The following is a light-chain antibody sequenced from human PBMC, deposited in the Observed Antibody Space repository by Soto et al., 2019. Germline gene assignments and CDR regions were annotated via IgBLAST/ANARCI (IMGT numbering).Light chain of an antibody. V-gene: IGLV2-11*01. Sequence: QSALTQPRSVSGSPGQSVTISCTGTTSDIGGYNYVSWYQQLPGKAPKLMIYDVSKRPSGVPDRFSGSKSDNTASLTISGLQAEDEADYYCCSYAGSYSLVFGGGTQLTVL. CDR1: TSDIGGYNY. CDR2: DVS. CDR3: CSYAGSYSLV. J-gene: IGLJ2*01.